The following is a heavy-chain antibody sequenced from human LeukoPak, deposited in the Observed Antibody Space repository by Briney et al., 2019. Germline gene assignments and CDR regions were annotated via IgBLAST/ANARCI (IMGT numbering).Heavy chain of an antibody. CDR1: GFTFNNYG. CDR3: AKDQDLVRFPDWPQGFDY. D-gene: IGHD3-3*01. Sequence: PGGSLRLSCAASGFTFNNYGPHWVRQAPGKGLEWVTFIRYDGTNKFYIDSVRGRFTVSRDDSKNTVYLQMNSLKGEDTAVYYCAKDQDLVRFPDWPQGFDYWGQGSLVTVSS. CDR2: IRYDGTNK. V-gene: IGHV3-30*02. J-gene: IGHJ4*01.